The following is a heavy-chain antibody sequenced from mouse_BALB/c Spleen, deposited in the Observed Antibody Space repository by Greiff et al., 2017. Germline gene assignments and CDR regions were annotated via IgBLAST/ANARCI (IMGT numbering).Heavy chain of an antibody. CDR1: GYTFTSYW. V-gene: IGHV1S81*02. Sequence: QVQLQQPGAELVKPGASVKLSCKASGYTFTSYWMHWVKQRPGQGLEWIGEINPSNGRTNYNEKFKSKATLTVDKSSSTAYMQLSSLTSEDSAVYYCARKADYDYDGYFDYWGQGTTLTVSS. CDR3: ARKADYDYDGYFDY. CDR2: INPSNGRT. J-gene: IGHJ2*01. D-gene: IGHD2-4*01.